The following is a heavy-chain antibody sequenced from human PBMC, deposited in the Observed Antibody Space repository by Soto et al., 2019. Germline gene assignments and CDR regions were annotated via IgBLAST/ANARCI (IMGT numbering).Heavy chain of an antibody. Sequence: SGFTVSSNYMSWVRQAPGKGLEWVSVIYAGGSTHYADSVEGRFTLSRDNAQNSLYLHMSSLRAEDTAVYYCATYCFSARCDRVLENWGQGTLVTVSS. CDR3: ATYCFSARCDRVLEN. J-gene: IGHJ4*01. CDR2: IYAGGST. CDR1: GFTVSSNY. V-gene: IGHV3-66*01. D-gene: IGHD1-26*01.